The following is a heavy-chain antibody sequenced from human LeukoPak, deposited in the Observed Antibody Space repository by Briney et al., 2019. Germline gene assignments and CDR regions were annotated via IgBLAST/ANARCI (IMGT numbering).Heavy chain of an antibody. CDR1: GGSISGYY. D-gene: IGHD3-22*01. J-gene: IGHJ3*02. Sequence: PSETLSLTCTVSGGSISGYYWSWIRQPPGKGLEWIGYISYIGSTNYKPSLKSRVTISVDTSKNQFSLKLGSVTAADTAVYYCARDYYDNRGDAFDIWGQGTMVTVSS. CDR2: ISYIGST. V-gene: IGHV4-59*01. CDR3: ARDYYDNRGDAFDI.